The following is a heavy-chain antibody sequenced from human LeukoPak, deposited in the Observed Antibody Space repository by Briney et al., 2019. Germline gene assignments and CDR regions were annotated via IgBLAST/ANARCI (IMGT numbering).Heavy chain of an antibody. Sequence: SETLSLTCTVSGGSISSYYWSWIRQTAGKGLEWIGRIYTSGSTNYNPSLKSRVTLSADTSKNQFSLKLSSVTDADTAVYYCARVDTAMGVFDYWGQGTLVTVSS. J-gene: IGHJ4*02. CDR1: GGSISSYY. CDR3: ARVDTAMGVFDY. D-gene: IGHD5-18*01. V-gene: IGHV4-4*07. CDR2: IYTSGST.